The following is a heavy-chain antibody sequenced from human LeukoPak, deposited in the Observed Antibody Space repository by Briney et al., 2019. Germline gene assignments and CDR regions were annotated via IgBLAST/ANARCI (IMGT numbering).Heavy chain of an antibody. V-gene: IGHV3-30-3*01. CDR1: GFTFSSYA. Sequence: GGSLRLSCAASGFTFSSYAMHWVRQAPGQGLEWVAVISYDGSNKYYADSVKGRFTISRDNFKNTLYLQMNSLRAEDTAVYYCARVRATNYYDSSGYFGYWGQGTLVTVSS. J-gene: IGHJ4*02. CDR2: ISYDGSNK. CDR3: ARVRATNYYDSSGYFGY. D-gene: IGHD3-22*01.